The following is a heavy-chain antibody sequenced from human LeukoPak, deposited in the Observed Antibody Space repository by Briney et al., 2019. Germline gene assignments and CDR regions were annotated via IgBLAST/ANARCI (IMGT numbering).Heavy chain of an antibody. CDR2: IIPIFGTA. Sequence: ASVKVSCKASGGTFSSYAISWVRQAPGQGLEWMGGIIPIFGTANYAQTFQGRVTITTDESTSTAYMELSSLRSEDTAVYYCARTSIAAAGIWYFDYWGQGTLVTVSS. V-gene: IGHV1-69*05. D-gene: IGHD6-13*01. J-gene: IGHJ4*02. CDR3: ARTSIAAAGIWYFDY. CDR1: GGTFSSYA.